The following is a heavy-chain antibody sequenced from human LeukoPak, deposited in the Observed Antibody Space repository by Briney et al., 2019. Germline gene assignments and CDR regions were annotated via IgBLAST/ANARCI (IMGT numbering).Heavy chain of an antibody. CDR3: ASYYYDSSGYWVHAFDI. CDR2: ISSSGRTI. Sequence: GGSLRLSCAVSGCTFSSYEMNWVRQAPGKGLEWVSYISSSGRTIYNADSVKGRFTISRDNAKNSLYLQMNSLRAEDTAVYYCASYYYDSSGYWVHAFDIWDQGTMVTVSS. J-gene: IGHJ3*02. CDR1: GCTFSSYE. D-gene: IGHD3-22*01. V-gene: IGHV3-48*03.